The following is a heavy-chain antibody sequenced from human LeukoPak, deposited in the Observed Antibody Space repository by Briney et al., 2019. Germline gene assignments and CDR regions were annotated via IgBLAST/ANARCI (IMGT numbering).Heavy chain of an antibody. CDR2: IRYDGTNK. D-gene: IGHD4-23*01. Sequence: PGGSLRLSCAASGFIFSNYGMHWVRQAPGKGLEWLTFIRYDGTNKYYAESLSGRFTISRDNSKNTLYLQMNSLRAEDTALYYCARGGSYGGYHSYWGQGTLVTVSS. V-gene: IGHV3-30*02. J-gene: IGHJ4*02. CDR1: GFIFSNYG. CDR3: ARGGSYGGYHSY.